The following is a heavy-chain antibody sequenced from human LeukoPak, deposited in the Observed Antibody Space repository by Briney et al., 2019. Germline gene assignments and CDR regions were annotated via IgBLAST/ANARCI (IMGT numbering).Heavy chain of an antibody. CDR3: TTETGTHDY. V-gene: IGHV3-15*01. CDR2: IKSKTDGGTT. Sequence: GGSLTLSCAASGFTFSNAWMSWLRQAPGKGLEWVGRIKSKTDGGTTDYAAPVKGRFTISRDELKSTLYLKMNSLKPEDTAVYYCTTETGTHDYWGQGTLVTVSS. CDR1: GFTFSNAW. J-gene: IGHJ4*02. D-gene: IGHD3-10*01.